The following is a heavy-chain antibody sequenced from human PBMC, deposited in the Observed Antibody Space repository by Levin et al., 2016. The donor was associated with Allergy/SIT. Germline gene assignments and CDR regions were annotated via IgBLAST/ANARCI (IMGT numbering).Heavy chain of an antibody. CDR3: ARYVWGSYPVLDY. J-gene: IGHJ4*02. CDR2: ISSSGSTI. Sequence: RQAPGKGLEWVSYISSSGSTIYYADSVKGRFTISRDNAKNSLYLQMNSLRAEDTAVYYCARYVWGSYPVLDYWGQGTLVTVSS. V-gene: IGHV3-11*01. D-gene: IGHD3-16*01.